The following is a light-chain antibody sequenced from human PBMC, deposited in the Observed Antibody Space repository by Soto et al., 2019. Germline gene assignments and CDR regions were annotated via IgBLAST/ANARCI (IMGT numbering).Light chain of an antibody. J-gene: IGLJ1*01. CDR3: SSYAGSSNV. V-gene: IGLV2-8*01. Sequence: QSVLTQPPSASGSPGQSVAISCTGTSSDVGGYNYVSWYQQHPGKAPKLMIYAVNKRPSGVPDRFSGSKPGNTASLTVSGLQAEDEADYYCSSYAGSSNVFGTGTKVTVL. CDR2: AVN. CDR1: SSDVGGYNY.